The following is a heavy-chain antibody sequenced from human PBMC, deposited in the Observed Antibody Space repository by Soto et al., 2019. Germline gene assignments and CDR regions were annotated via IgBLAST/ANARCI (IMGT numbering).Heavy chain of an antibody. Sequence: WGSLRLSWAASGITFSRYAMHWVRQAPGGGLDWVAVISRDGTTTYYGDSVKGRFTVSRDNSKNTVFLSMTSLGPDDTAVFYCASSSNGDFPDSINIWGQVTLVPVSS. D-gene: IGHD2-21*01. CDR3: ASSSNGDFPDSINI. CDR1: GITFSRYA. V-gene: IGHV3-30-3*01. CDR2: ISRDGTTT. J-gene: IGHJ4*02.